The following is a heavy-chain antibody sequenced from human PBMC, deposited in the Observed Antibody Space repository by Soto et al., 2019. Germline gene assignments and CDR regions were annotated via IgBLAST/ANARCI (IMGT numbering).Heavy chain of an antibody. CDR2: INPSGGST. V-gene: IGHV1-46*01. CDR1: GYTFTSYY. D-gene: IGHD3-22*01. CDR3: ARDLILGYYDSSGYYPPWTLDY. J-gene: IGHJ4*02. Sequence: SVKGSCKASGYTFTSYYMNWVRQAPIQGLEWMGIINPSGGSTSYAQKFQGRVTMTRDTSTSTVYMELSSLRSEETAVYYCARDLILGYYDSSGYYPPWTLDYWGQGTLVTVSS.